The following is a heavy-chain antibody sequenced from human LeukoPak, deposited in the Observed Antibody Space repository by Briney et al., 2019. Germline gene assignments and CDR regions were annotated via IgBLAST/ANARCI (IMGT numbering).Heavy chain of an antibody. CDR2: INPNSGDT. CDR1: GYTFTGYY. J-gene: IGHJ4*02. CDR3: ARRYCSGGSCYNDY. Sequence: ASVKVSCKASGYTFTGYYMHWVRQAPGQGLEWMGWINPNSGDTNYAQKFQGRVTMTRDTSISTAYMELSRLRSDDTAVYYCARRYCSGGSCYNDYWGQGTLVTVSS. D-gene: IGHD2-15*01. V-gene: IGHV1-2*02.